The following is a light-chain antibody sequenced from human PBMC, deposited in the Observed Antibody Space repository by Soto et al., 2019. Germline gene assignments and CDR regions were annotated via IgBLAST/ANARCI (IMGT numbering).Light chain of an antibody. CDR1: SSNIGAGYA. V-gene: IGLV1-40*01. J-gene: IGLJ1*01. CDR2: GIF. Sequence: QSVLTQPPSASVTPGQWVTISCSGSSSNIGAGYAVHWYQQLPGTAPKLLIYGIFNRPSGVPDRFSGSKSGTSASLAITGLQAEDEADYYCQSYDSSLSAYVFGTGTKLTVL. CDR3: QSYDSSLSAYV.